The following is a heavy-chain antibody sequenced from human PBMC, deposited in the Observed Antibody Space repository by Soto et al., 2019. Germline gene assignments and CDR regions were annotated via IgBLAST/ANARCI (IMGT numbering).Heavy chain of an antibody. CDR1: GFTFSSYW. D-gene: IGHD1-20*01. Sequence: EVQLVESGGGLVQPGGSLRLSCAASGFTFSSYWMHWVRQAPGKGLVWVSRINTDESSTTYADSVKGRFTISRDNAKNTLYLQMNSLRAEDTAVHYCARRGPVTGLAYWGQGTLVTVSS. CDR2: INTDESST. V-gene: IGHV3-74*01. CDR3: ARRGPVTGLAY. J-gene: IGHJ4*02.